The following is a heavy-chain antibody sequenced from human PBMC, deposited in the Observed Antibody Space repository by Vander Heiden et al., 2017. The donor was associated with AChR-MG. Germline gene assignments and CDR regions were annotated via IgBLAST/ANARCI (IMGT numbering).Heavy chain of an antibody. CDR2: IIPIFGTA. CDR3: AYSSSWYRGDY. D-gene: IGHD6-13*01. CDR1: GGPFSSYA. J-gene: IGHJ4*02. Sequence: VQLVQSGAEVKKPGTSVTVPCKASGGPFSSYAIRWGRQAPGQGLEWMGGIIPIFGTANYAQKFQGRVTITADESTSTAYMELSSLRSEDTAVYYCAYSSSWYRGDYWGQGTLVTVSS. V-gene: IGHV1-69*01.